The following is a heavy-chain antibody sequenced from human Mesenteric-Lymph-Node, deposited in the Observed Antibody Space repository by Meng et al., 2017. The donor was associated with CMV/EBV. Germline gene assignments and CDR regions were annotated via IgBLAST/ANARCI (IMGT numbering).Heavy chain of an antibody. V-gene: IGHV3-23*01. D-gene: IGHD2-2*01. Sequence: FSRYGMHWVRQAPGKGLAWVSSIGDTGASTYYADSVKGRFTISRDNSKYTLHLQMNSLRAEDTAVYYCAKTLFLGYCSTTNCYPFDYWGQGTLVTVSS. CDR2: IGDTGAST. CDR3: AKTLFLGYCSTTNCYPFDY. J-gene: IGHJ4*02. CDR1: FSRYG.